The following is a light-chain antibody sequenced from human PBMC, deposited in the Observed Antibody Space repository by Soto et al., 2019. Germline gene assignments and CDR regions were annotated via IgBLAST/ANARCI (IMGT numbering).Light chain of an antibody. CDR1: SGHSSNA. J-gene: IGLJ3*02. CDR3: QTWGTGFWV. V-gene: IGLV4-69*01. Sequence: QSVLTQPPSASASLGASVKLTCTLSSGHSSNAIVWHQQQPEKGPRYLMKINSDGSHSQGDGIPDRFSGSSSGAERYLTISSLQSEDEADYYCQTWGTGFWVFGGGTKLTVL. CDR2: INSDGSH.